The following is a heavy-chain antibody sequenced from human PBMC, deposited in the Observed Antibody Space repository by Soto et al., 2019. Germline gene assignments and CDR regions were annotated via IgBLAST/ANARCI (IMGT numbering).Heavy chain of an antibody. D-gene: IGHD2-15*01. CDR2: IYNTGDT. CDR1: GASISSYY. V-gene: IGHV4-59*08. J-gene: IGHJ4*02. CDR3: ARHNLGYCSGGPCSSYFDY. Sequence: SETLSLTCTVSGASISSYYWSWVRQSPGKGLEWIGYIYNTGDTRYSPSLKSRVTLSVDTSKDQFSLMLSSVTAADTAVYYCARHNLGYCSGGPCSSYFDYWGKESLFTV.